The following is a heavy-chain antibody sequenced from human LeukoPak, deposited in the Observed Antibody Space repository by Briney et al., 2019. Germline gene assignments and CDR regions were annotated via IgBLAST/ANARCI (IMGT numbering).Heavy chain of an antibody. CDR3: AKYSSNWYIDY. J-gene: IGHJ4*02. CDR1: ADSLSSNSAA. V-gene: IGHV6-1*01. CDR2: TYYRSKWYS. Sequence: SQTRSLTRAISADSLSSNSAAWNWIRQSPSKGLEWLAITYYRSKWYSDYAMSVRGRIIINPDTSKNQFSLQLDSVTPDDAAVYYCAKYSSNWYIDYWGQGTLVTVSS. D-gene: IGHD6-13*01.